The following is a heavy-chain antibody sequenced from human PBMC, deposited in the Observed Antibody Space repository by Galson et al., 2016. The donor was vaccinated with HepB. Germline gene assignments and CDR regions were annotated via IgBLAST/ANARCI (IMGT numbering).Heavy chain of an antibody. CDR2: TYYSGST. J-gene: IGHJ4*02. V-gene: IGHV4-59*01. D-gene: IGHD1-26*01. CDR1: GGSISSYS. Sequence: ETLSLTCAVSGGSISSYSWSWIRQPPGKGLEWIGYTYYSGSTKYNPSLKSRVTLSVDTSRNQFSLNLSSVTAADTAVYYCARGYRYSGSAYRELDYWGQGTLVTVSS. CDR3: ARGYRYSGSAYRELDY.